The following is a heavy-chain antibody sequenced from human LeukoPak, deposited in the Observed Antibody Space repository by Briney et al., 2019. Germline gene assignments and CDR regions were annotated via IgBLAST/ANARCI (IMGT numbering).Heavy chain of an antibody. Sequence: PGRSLRLSCAASGFTFDDYAMHWVRQAPGKGLEWVSGISWNSGSIDYADSVKGRFTISRDNAKNSLYLQMNSLRAEDTALYYCAKDAYLYYYYAMDVWGQGTTVTVSS. CDR3: AKDAYLYYYYAMDV. CDR2: ISWNSGSI. D-gene: IGHD2-2*01. J-gene: IGHJ6*02. V-gene: IGHV3-9*01. CDR1: GFTFDDYA.